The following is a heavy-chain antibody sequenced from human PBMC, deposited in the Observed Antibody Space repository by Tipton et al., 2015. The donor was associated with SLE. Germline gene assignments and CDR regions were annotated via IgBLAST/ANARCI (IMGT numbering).Heavy chain of an antibody. V-gene: IGHV4-39*01. J-gene: IGHJ5*02. CDR3: ARGGGGDWFDP. Sequence: TLSLTCIVSGDYISSSPYYWAWLRQPPGKGLEAIGSIYYNGNTYYTPSLKSRVSMSVDTSKNQFSLDLTSVTAADTAVYYCARGGGGDWFDPWGQGTLVTVSS. CDR1: GDYISSSPYY. D-gene: IGHD2-15*01. CDR2: IYYNGNT.